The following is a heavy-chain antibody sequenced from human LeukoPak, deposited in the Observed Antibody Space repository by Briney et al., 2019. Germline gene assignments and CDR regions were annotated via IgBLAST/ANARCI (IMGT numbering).Heavy chain of an antibody. CDR2: IWYDGSNK. D-gene: IGHD2-8*01. Sequence: GGSLRLSCAVSGFTFSNYDMHWVRQAPGKGLEWVAVIWYDGSNKYYADSVKSRFTISRDNSKNTLYLQMNTLRAEDTAVYYCARDPGGVVYFDYWGQGTLVTVSS. V-gene: IGHV3-33*01. J-gene: IGHJ4*02. CDR1: GFTFSNYD. CDR3: ARDPGGVVYFDY.